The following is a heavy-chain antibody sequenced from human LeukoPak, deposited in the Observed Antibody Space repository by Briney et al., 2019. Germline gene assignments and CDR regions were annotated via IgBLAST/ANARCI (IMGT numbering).Heavy chain of an antibody. J-gene: IGHJ4*02. Sequence: SETLSLTCAVYGGSFSGYYWSWIRQPPGKGLEWIGEIHHSGSTNYNPSLKTRVTISVDTSKNQFSLKLSSATAADTAVYYCASGGYSSSGDYWGQGTLVTVSS. CDR1: GGSFSGYY. CDR3: ASGGYSSSGDY. D-gene: IGHD6-13*01. V-gene: IGHV4-34*01. CDR2: IHHSGST.